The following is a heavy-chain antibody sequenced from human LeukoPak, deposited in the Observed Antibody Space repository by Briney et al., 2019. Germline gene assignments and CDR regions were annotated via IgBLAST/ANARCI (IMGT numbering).Heavy chain of an antibody. Sequence: ASVKVSCKVSGYTLTELSMHWVRQAPGKGLEWMGGFDPEDGETIYAQKFQGRVTMTEDTSADTAYMELSSLRSEDTAVYYCATETTGWELPDEYFQHWGQGTLVTVSS. CDR2: FDPEDGET. CDR3: ATETTGWELPDEYFQH. J-gene: IGHJ1*01. D-gene: IGHD1-26*01. V-gene: IGHV1-24*01. CDR1: GYTLTELS.